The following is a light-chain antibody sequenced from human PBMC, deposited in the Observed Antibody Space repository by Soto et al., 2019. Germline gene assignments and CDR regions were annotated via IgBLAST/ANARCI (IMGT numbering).Light chain of an antibody. V-gene: IGKV1-8*01. CDR3: QQYYSYSYT. Sequence: AIRMTQSPSSFSASTGDRVTITSRASQGISSYLAWYQQKPGKAPKLLIYAASTLQSGVPSRFSGSGSGTDFTLTISCLESEDFATYYCQQYYSYSYTFGQGTKLEIK. J-gene: IGKJ2*01. CDR1: QGISSY. CDR2: AAS.